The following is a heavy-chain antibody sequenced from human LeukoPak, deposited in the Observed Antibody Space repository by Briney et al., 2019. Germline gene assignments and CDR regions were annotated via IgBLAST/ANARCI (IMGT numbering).Heavy chain of an antibody. CDR1: GFTFSSYA. V-gene: IGHV3-30*04. CDR3: ARDRIVVVTGGLDY. Sequence: GGSLRLSCAASGFTFSSYATHGVREAPGRGLERVAVISYDGSNKYYADSVKGRFTISRDNSKNTLYLQMNSLRAEDTAVYYCARDRIVVVTGGLDYWGQGTLVTVSS. J-gene: IGHJ4*02. D-gene: IGHD2-21*02. CDR2: ISYDGSNK.